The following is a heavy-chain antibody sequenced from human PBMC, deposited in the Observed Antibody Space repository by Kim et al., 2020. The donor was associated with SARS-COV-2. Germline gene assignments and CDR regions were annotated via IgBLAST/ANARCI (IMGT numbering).Heavy chain of an antibody. D-gene: IGHD2-15*01. J-gene: IGHJ3*02. V-gene: IGHV3-15*01. CDR3: TSHAVVVAATDDAFDI. Sequence: PVKGRFTSSRDDSKNTLYLQMNSLKTEDTAVYYCTSHAVVVAATDDAFDIWGQGTMVTVSS.